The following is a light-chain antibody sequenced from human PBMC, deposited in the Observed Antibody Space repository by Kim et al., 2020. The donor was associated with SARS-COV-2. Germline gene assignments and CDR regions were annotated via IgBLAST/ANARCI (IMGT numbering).Light chain of an antibody. V-gene: IGLV2-14*01. CDR1: SSDVGSYNY. Sequence: QSALTQPASVSGSPGQAITISCTGTSSDVGSYNYVSWYQQHTGKAPKLLIYDISKQPSGVSNPFSGSKSVYKASLTISGLQAEDEADYYCSSYTSSSIGVFGTGTKFTVL. CDR2: DIS. J-gene: IGLJ1*01. CDR3: SSYTSSSIGV.